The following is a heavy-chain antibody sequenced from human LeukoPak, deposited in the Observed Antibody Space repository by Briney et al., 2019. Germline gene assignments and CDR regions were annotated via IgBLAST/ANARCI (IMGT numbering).Heavy chain of an antibody. CDR3: ARGGVLEQATTFDY. D-gene: IGHD3-3*01. V-gene: IGHV7-4-1*02. Sequence: ASVKVSCKASGYTYTSYAMNWVRQAPGQGLEWMGWINTNTGNPTYAQGFTGRFVFSLDTSVSTAYLQISSLKAEDTAVYYCARGGVLEQATTFDYWGQGTLVTVSS. CDR2: INTNTGNP. J-gene: IGHJ4*02. CDR1: GYTYTSYA.